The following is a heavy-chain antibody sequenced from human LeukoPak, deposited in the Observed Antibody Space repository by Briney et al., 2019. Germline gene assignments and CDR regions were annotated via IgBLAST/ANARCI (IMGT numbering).Heavy chain of an antibody. CDR1: GGSISSYY. V-gene: IGHV4-30-4*08. Sequence: SETLSLTCTVSGGSISSYYWSWIRQPPGKGLEWIGYIYYTGSTYYNPSLKSRVTISVDTSKNQFSLKLTSVTAADTAVYYCARDGRFSSGSVFDYWGQGTLVTVSS. D-gene: IGHD3-3*01. CDR3: ARDGRFSSGSVFDY. J-gene: IGHJ4*02. CDR2: IYYTGST.